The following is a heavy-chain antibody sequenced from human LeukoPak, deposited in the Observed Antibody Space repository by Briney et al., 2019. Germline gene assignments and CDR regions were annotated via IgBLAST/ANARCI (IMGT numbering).Heavy chain of an antibody. V-gene: IGHV1-18*01. D-gene: IGHD1-26*01. Sequence: ASVKVSCKASGYTFTSYGISWVRQAPGQGLEWMGWISAYNGNTDYAQKLQGRVTMTTDTSTSTAYMELRSLRSDDTAVYYCARDRPYCGSYLGYSDYWGQGTLVTVSS. CDR1: GYTFTSYG. CDR2: ISAYNGNT. J-gene: IGHJ4*02. CDR3: ARDRPYCGSYLGYSDY.